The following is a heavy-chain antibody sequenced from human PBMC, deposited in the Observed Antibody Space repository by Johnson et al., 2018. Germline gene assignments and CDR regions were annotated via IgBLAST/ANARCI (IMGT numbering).Heavy chain of an antibody. J-gene: IGHJ1*01. V-gene: IGHV3-74*01. D-gene: IGHD6-13*01. CDR2: INSDGSST. Sequence: VQLQESGGGVVQPGRSLRLSCAASGFTFSSYWMHWVRQAPGKGLVWVSRINSDGSSTSYADSVKGRFTISRDNSKNTLDLQMNSLRAEDTAVYYCAKDPGGYSSSSEYFQHWGQGTLVTVSS. CDR3: AKDPGGYSSSSEYFQH. CDR1: GFTFSSYW.